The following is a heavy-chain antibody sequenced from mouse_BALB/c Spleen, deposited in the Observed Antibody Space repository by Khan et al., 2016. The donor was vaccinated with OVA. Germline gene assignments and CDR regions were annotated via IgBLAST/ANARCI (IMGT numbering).Heavy chain of an antibody. CDR3: ARRNYCGYTFAY. Sequence: QVRLQQSGAELARPGASVKLSCKATGYTFTDYYINWVKQRTGQGLEWIGEISPGSGDTYYNEKFKGKAPLTADKSSTTAYMQLSSLTSEDSSVYCCARRNYCGYTFAYWGQGTLVTVSA. CDR1: GYTFTDYY. CDR2: ISPGSGDT. J-gene: IGHJ3*01. V-gene: IGHV1-77*01. D-gene: IGHD1-2*01.